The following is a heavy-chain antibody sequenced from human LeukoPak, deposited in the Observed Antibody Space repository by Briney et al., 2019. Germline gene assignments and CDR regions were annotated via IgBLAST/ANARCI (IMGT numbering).Heavy chain of an antibody. J-gene: IGHJ4*02. D-gene: IGHD2-15*01. CDR2: IWYDGSNK. V-gene: IGHV3-33*01. CDR1: GFTFTNYG. Sequence: GGSLRLSCAASGFTFTNYGMHWVRQAPGKGLEWVAVIWYDGSNKYYADSVKGRFTISRDNSKNTLYLQMNSLRAEDTAVYYCARGRTPKDIVVVVAAYTHFDYWGQGTLVTVSS. CDR3: ARGRTPKDIVVVVAAYTHFDY.